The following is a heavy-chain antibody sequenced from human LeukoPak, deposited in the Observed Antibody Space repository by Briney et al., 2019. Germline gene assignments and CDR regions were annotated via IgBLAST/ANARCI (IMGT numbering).Heavy chain of an antibody. J-gene: IGHJ5*02. V-gene: IGHV4/OR15-8*01. CDR1: GGSLSDSIT. CDR3: AKVLTAAGLDL. D-gene: IGHD6-25*01. CDR2: IHDDGRT. Sequence: PSETLSLTCIVSGGSLSDSITWGWVRQPPGKGLEWLVNIHDDGRTAPNPSLRSRLTISQDRSKNQFSLKVSSWTAADTAFYYCAKVLTAAGLDLWGQGILVTVSS.